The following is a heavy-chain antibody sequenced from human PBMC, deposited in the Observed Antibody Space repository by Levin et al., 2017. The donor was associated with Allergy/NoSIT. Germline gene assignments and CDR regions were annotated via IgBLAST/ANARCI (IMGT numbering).Heavy chain of an antibody. J-gene: IGHJ4*02. V-gene: IGHV2-5*01. Sequence: SGPTLVKPTQTLTLTCTFSGFSLDTSGVGVGWIRQPPGKALEWLALIYWNDFRRYSPSLKSRLTITKDTSKNQVLLTMTNMDPVDTATYDCAHSTLELGIPHFEYWGQGALITVS. D-gene: IGHD1-7*01. CDR3: AHSTLELGIPHFEY. CDR1: GFSLDTSGVG. CDR2: IYWNDFR.